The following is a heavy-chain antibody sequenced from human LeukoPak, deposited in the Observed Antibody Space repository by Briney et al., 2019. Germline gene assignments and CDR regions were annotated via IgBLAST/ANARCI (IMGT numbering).Heavy chain of an antibody. CDR1: GFTFSESW. CDR2: IKDDGSDK. D-gene: IGHD1-26*01. J-gene: IGHJ4*02. Sequence: GGSLRLSCAASGFTFSESWMTWVRQAPGKGLEWVAHIKDDGSDKYYVDSVTGRFTISRDNTKNSLFLQMTSLTAEDTAVYYCATWDNAREFAYWGQGTLVSVSS. V-gene: IGHV3-7*05. CDR3: ATWDNAREFAY.